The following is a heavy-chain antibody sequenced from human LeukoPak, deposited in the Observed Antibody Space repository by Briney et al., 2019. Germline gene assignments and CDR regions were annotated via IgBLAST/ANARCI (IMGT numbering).Heavy chain of an antibody. D-gene: IGHD2-2*01. CDR3: ARDGTSTDDY. Sequence: GASVKVSCRASGYXFSNFGINWVRQAPGQGLEWIAWISGNNDNPNYGQKFQGRFTVTTDSSTSTAYMELRNLRSDDTAVYYCARDGTSTDDYWGQGTLVTVSS. CDR2: ISGNNDNP. J-gene: IGHJ4*02. CDR1: GYXFSNFG. V-gene: IGHV1-18*01.